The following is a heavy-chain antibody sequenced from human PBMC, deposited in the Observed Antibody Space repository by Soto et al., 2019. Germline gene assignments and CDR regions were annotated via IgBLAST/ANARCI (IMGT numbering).Heavy chain of an antibody. V-gene: IGHV3-21*01. CDR2: ISSSSSYI. CDR3: ARVGQWLALRPVPLRPNDY. Sequence: GGSLRLSCAASGFTFSSYSMNWVRQAPGKGLEWVSSISSSSSYIYYADSVKGRFTISRDNAKNSLYLQMNSLRAEDTAVYYCARVGQWLALRPVPLRPNDYWGQGTLVTVSS. D-gene: IGHD6-19*01. CDR1: GFTFSSYS. J-gene: IGHJ4*02.